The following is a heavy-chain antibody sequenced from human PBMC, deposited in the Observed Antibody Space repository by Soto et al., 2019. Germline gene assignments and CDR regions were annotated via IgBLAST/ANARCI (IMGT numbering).Heavy chain of an antibody. Sequence: SETLSLTCTVSGGSVGSGSYYWSWIRQPPGKGLEWIGYIYYSGSTNYNPSLKSRVTISVDTSKNQFSLKLSSVTAADTAVYYCARYPVRYSRDYYYGMDVWGQGTTVTVSS. V-gene: IGHV4-61*01. CDR2: IYYSGST. CDR3: ARYPVRYSRDYYYGMDV. J-gene: IGHJ6*02. D-gene: IGHD5-18*01. CDR1: GGSVGSGSYY.